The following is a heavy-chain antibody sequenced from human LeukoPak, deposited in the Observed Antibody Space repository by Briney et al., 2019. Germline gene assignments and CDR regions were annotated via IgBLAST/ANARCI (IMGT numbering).Heavy chain of an antibody. J-gene: IGHJ1*01. V-gene: IGHV3-9*01. Sequence: GGSLRLSCAASGFTFDDYAMHWVRQAPGKGLEWVSGISWNSGSIGYADSVKGRFTISRDNAKNSLYLQMNSLRAEDTALYYCAKGRGRESGSFQHWGQGTLVTVSS. D-gene: IGHD2/OR15-2a*01. CDR1: GFTFDDYA. CDR3: AKGRGRESGSFQH. CDR2: ISWNSGSI.